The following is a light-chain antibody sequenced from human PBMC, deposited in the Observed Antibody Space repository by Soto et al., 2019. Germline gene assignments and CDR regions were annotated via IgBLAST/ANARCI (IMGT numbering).Light chain of an antibody. CDR1: QGIRND. Sequence: AIQMTQSPSSLSASVGDRVTITCRASQGIRNDLGWYQQKPGKAPKLLLYAASTLQSGVPSRFSGSGSGTDFTLTISSLQPDDFATYYCLQDYIYPRTFGQGTKVEIK. V-gene: IGKV1-6*01. CDR3: LQDYIYPRT. CDR2: AAS. J-gene: IGKJ1*01.